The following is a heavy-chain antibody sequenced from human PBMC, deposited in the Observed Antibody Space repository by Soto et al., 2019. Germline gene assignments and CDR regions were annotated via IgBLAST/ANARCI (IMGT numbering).Heavy chain of an antibody. Sequence: GGSLRLSCAASGFTFDEYAMHWVRQAPGKGLEWVSGISWESGSTGYADSVKGRFTISRDNAKNTLYLQMNSLGASDTAMYYCARHYPSSIAARPSHTWYYGMDVWGQGTTVTVSS. V-gene: IGHV3-9*01. J-gene: IGHJ6*02. CDR1: GFTFDEYA. CDR2: ISWESGST. CDR3: ARHYPSSIAARPSHTWYYGMDV. D-gene: IGHD6-6*01.